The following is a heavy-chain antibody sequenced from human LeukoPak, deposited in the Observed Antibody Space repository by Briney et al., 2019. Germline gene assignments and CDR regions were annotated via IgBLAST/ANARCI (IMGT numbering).Heavy chain of an antibody. D-gene: IGHD3-3*01. Sequence: GGSLRLSCAASGFTFSSYAMSWVRQASGKGLEWVGRIRSKANSYATAYAASVKGRFTISRDDSKNTAYLQMNSLKTEDTAVYYCTRQTTVFGLNWGQGTLVTVSS. J-gene: IGHJ4*02. V-gene: IGHV3-73*01. CDR2: IRSKANSYAT. CDR3: TRQTTVFGLN. CDR1: GFTFSSYA.